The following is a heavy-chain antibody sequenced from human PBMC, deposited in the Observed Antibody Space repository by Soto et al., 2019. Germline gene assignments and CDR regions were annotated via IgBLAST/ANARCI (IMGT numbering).Heavy chain of an antibody. CDR1: GFTFKTYS. V-gene: IGHV3-48*02. CDR3: ARDSFTSDATGSFEI. D-gene: IGHD3-10*01. CDR2: ISSSSSTI. Sequence: PGGSLRLSCVATGFTFKTYSMDWARPAQGKGLVWVSYISSSSSTIYYTDSVKGRFTIPRDNAKNSLYLQMTSLRDEDTAVYYCARDSFTSDATGSFEIWSLCILVAV. J-gene: IGHJ2*01.